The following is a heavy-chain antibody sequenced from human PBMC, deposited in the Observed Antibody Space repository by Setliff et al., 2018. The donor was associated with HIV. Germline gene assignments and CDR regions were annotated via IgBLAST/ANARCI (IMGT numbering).Heavy chain of an antibody. D-gene: IGHD2-2*01. Sequence: TLSLTCTVSGVSVSSGGYYWSWIRQHPGKGLEWIGYVYSTGTSYFNPSLKSRITKSVDTSKNHFSLKLGFVTAAGTAVYYCARGESTTWDLAEYFQHWGHGTLVTVSS. CDR3: ARGESTTWDLAEYFQH. CDR2: VYSTGTS. V-gene: IGHV4-31*03. J-gene: IGHJ1*01. CDR1: GVSVSSGGYY.